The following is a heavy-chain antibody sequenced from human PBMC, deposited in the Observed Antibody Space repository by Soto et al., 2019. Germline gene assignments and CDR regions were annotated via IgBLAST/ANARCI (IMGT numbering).Heavy chain of an antibody. CDR2: ISGSGGNT. V-gene: IGHV3-23*01. Sequence: GGSLRLSCTASGFTFSSYAMSWVRQAPGKGLEWVSAISGSGGNTYYADSVKGRFTISRDNSKNTLYLQMNSLRAEDTAGYYCAKSITARPFDYWGQGDLVTVSS. J-gene: IGHJ4*02. CDR1: GFTFSSYA. CDR3: AKSITARPFDY. D-gene: IGHD6-6*01.